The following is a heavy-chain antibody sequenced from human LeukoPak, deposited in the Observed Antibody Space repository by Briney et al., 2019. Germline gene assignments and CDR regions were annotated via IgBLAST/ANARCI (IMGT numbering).Heavy chain of an antibody. V-gene: IGHV4-39*01. D-gene: IGHD6-19*01. CDR2: IYYSGGT. J-gene: IGHJ4*02. CDR1: GGSISSSSYY. CDR3: ARQGWRDYFDY. Sequence: SETLSLTCTVSGGSISSSSYYWGWIRQPPGKGLEWIGSIYYSGGTYYNPSLKSRVTISVDTSKNQFSLKLSSVTAADTAVYYCARQGWRDYFDYWGQGTLVTVSS.